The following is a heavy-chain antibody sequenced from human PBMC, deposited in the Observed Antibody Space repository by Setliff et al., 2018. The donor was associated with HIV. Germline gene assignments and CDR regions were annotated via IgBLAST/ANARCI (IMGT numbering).Heavy chain of an antibody. CDR1: GGPTDSGSYY. Sequence: SETLSLTCTVSGGPTDSGSYYWAWIRQPPGKGLEWIGSMYYTGSTYYNPSLKSRVNISIDTSKNQFSLKRNSVTAADTAMYYCARDGGSSGWYFVLGYSDYWGPGTLVTVSS. CDR3: ARDGGSSGWYFVLGYSDY. D-gene: IGHD6-19*01. V-gene: IGHV4-39*02. CDR2: MYYTGST. J-gene: IGHJ4*02.